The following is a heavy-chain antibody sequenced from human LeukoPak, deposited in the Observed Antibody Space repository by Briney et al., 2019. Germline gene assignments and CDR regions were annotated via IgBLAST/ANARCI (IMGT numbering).Heavy chain of an antibody. CDR3: ATSQKYVGTPYYFDY. J-gene: IGHJ4*02. CDR1: GYTFTSYD. D-gene: IGHD7-27*01. V-gene: IGHV1-8*01. CDR2: MNPNSGNT. Sequence: GASVKVSCKASGYTFTSYDINWVRQATGQGLEWMGWMNPNSGNTGYAQKFQGRVTMTRNTSISTAYMELSSLRSEDTAVYYCATSQKYVGTPYYFDYWGQGTLVTASS.